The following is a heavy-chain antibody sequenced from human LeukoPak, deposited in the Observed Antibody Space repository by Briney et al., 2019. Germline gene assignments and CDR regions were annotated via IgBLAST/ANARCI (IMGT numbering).Heavy chain of an antibody. D-gene: IGHD3-22*01. CDR3: PKGQSYESRLDI. V-gene: IGHV3-23*01. Sequence: GGSLRLSCAASGFTFSTYAMYWVRQAPGRGLEWVSGVSGSASGHKTYYADSVQDRFAISRDNFRNTLFLQMNSLRAEDTALYYCPKGQSYESRLDIWGQGTVVTVSS. J-gene: IGHJ5*02. CDR1: GFTFSTYA. CDR2: VSGSASGHKT.